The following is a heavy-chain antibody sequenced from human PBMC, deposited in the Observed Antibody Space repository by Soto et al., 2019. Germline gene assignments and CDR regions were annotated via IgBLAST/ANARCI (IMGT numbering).Heavy chain of an antibody. CDR2: ISYDGSDK. CDR3: ARDYYKYYDSSGYYRSPAY. V-gene: IGHV3-30-3*01. CDR1: GFTFSSYA. D-gene: IGHD3-22*01. J-gene: IGHJ4*02. Sequence: PGGSLRLSCAASGFTFSSYAMHWVRQAPGKGLEWVALISYDGSDKDYADSVKGRFTISRDNSRNTLFLQMNNLRAEDTAVYYCARDYYKYYDSSGYYRSPAYWGQGTLVTVSS.